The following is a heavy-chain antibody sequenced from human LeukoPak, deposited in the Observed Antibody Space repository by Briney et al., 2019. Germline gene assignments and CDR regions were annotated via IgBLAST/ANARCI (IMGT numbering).Heavy chain of an antibody. J-gene: IGHJ4*02. CDR3: ARDRCSGGSCTRALFDY. D-gene: IGHD2-15*01. CDR1: GFTFSSYS. V-gene: IGHV3-21*01. Sequence: TGGSLRLSCAASGFTFSSYSTNWVRQAPGKGLEWVSSISSSSSYIYYADSVKGRFTISRDNAKNSLYLQMNSLRAEGTAVYYCARDRCSGGSCTRALFDYWGQGTLVSVSS. CDR2: ISSSSSYI.